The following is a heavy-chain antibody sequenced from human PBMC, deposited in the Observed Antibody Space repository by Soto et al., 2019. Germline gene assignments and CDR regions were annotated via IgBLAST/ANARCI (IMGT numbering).Heavy chain of an antibody. CDR2: IIPIFGTA. D-gene: IGHD5-12*01. J-gene: IGHJ4*02. CDR3: ASHFWGRDGYTYFDY. Sequence: QVQLVQSGAEVKKPGSSVKVSCKASGGTFSSYAISWVRQAPGQGLEWMGGIIPIFGTANYAQKFQGRVTITADESTSTAYMELSSMRSEDTAVYYCASHFWGRDGYTYFDYWGQGTLVTVSS. V-gene: IGHV1-69*01. CDR1: GGTFSSYA.